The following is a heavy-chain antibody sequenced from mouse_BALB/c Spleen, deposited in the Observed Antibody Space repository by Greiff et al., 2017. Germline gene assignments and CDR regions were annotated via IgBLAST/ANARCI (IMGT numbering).Heavy chain of an antibody. Sequence: QVQLKESGAELAKPGASVKMSCKASGYTFTSYWMHWVKQRPGQGLEWIGYINPSTGYTEYNQKFKDKATLTADKSSSTAYMQLSSLTSEDSAVYYCARIRYGNYVAMDYWGQGTSVTVSS. D-gene: IGHD2-1*01. CDR1: GYTFTSYW. CDR2: INPSTGYT. CDR3: ARIRYGNYVAMDY. V-gene: IGHV1-7*01. J-gene: IGHJ4*01.